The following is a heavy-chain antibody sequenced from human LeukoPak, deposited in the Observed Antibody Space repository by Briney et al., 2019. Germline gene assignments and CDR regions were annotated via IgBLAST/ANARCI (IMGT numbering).Heavy chain of an antibody. CDR3: ARSGGRAYSSGWCAPSRPGQYNWFDP. V-gene: IGHV4-34*01. Sequence: SETLSLTCAVYGGSFSGYYWSWIRQPPGKGLEWIGEINHSGSTNYNPSLKSRVTISVDTSKNQFSLKLSSVTAADTAVYYCARSGGRAYSSGWCAPSRPGQYNWFDPWGQGTLVTVSS. CDR1: GGSFSGYY. CDR2: INHSGST. D-gene: IGHD6-19*01. J-gene: IGHJ5*02.